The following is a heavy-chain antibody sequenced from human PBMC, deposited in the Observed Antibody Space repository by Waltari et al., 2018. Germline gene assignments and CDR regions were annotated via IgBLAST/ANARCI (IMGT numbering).Heavy chain of an antibody. CDR2: ISGSGGST. D-gene: IGHD5-12*01. CDR3: AKPNRGYSGPQYYFDY. Sequence: EVQLLESGGGLVQPGGSLRLSCAASGFTFSSYAMSCVRQAPGKGLEWVSAISGSGGSTYYADSVKGRFTISRDNSKNTLYLQMNSLRAEDTAVYYCAKPNRGYSGPQYYFDYWGQGTLVTVSS. CDR1: GFTFSSYA. J-gene: IGHJ4*02. V-gene: IGHV3-23*01.